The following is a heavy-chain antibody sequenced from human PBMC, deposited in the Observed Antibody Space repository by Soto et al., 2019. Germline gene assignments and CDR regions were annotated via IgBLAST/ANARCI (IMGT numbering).Heavy chain of an antibody. V-gene: IGHV1-18*01. CDR2: ISAYNGNT. J-gene: IGHJ5*02. D-gene: IGHD3-22*01. Sequence: ASVKVSCKASGYTFTSYGISWVRQAPGQGLEWMGWISAYNGNTNYAQKLQGRVTMTTDTSTSTAYMELRSLRSDDTAVYYCARVETMIVVVAHGFDRWGQGNLVTVSS. CDR3: ARVETMIVVVAHGFDR. CDR1: GYTFTSYG.